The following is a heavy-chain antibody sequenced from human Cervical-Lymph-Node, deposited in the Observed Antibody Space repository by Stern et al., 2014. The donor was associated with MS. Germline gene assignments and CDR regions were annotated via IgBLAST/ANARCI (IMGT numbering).Heavy chain of an antibody. J-gene: IGHJ6*02. CDR3: AREVAGHRLGMMDV. V-gene: IGHV1-46*01. CDR2: INPSGGST. D-gene: IGHD6-19*01. Sequence: QVQLGQSLAEVKKPGASVKVSCKASGFTFSSYYINWVRQAPGQGLEWMGIINPSGGSTSYAQKFQGRVTMTRDTSTSTVYMELSSLRSEDTAVYYCAREVAGHRLGMMDVRGQGTTVTVSS. CDR1: GFTFSSYY.